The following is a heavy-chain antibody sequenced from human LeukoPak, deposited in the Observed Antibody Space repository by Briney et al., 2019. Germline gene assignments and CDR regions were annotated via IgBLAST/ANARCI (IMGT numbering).Heavy chain of an antibody. D-gene: IGHD7-27*01. Sequence: GGSLRLSCAASGFTFSTYAMSWVRQAPGKGLEWVSAMSGSGSSRYYTDSVKGRFTISRDNSKYTLYLQMNSLRAEDTAVYYCARSNWAYWYFDLWGRGTLVIVSS. V-gene: IGHV3-23*01. CDR2: MSGSGSSR. J-gene: IGHJ2*01. CDR3: ARSNWAYWYFDL. CDR1: GFTFSTYA.